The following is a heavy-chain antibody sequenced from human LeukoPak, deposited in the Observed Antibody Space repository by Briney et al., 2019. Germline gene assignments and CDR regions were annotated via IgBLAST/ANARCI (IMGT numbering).Heavy chain of an antibody. CDR2: ISGSGGST. CDR1: GFTFSSYA. CDR3: AKDPGEVYYYDSSGYLESDY. V-gene: IGHV3-23*01. Sequence: GGSLRLSCAASGFTFSSYAMSWVRQAPGEGLEWVSAISGSGGSTYYADSVKGRFTISRDNSKNTLYLQMNSLRAEDTAVYYCAKDPGEVYYYDSSGYLESDYWGQGTLVTVSS. D-gene: IGHD3-22*01. J-gene: IGHJ4*02.